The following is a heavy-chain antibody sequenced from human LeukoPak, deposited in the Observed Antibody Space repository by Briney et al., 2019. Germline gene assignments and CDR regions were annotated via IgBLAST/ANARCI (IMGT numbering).Heavy chain of an antibody. Sequence: SSETLSLTCTVSGGSISSSSYYWGWIRQPPGKGLEWIGSIYYSGSTYYNPSLKSRVTISVDTSKNQFSPKLSSVTAADTAVYYCARLRHRLTIYDWGQGTLVTVSS. CDR3: ARLRHRLTIYD. CDR2: IYYSGST. J-gene: IGHJ4*02. V-gene: IGHV4-39*01. CDR1: GGSISSSSYY. D-gene: IGHD6-25*01.